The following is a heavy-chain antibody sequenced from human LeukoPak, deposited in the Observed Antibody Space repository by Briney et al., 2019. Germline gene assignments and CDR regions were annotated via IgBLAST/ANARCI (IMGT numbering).Heavy chain of an antibody. V-gene: IGHV1-2*02. CDR2: INPYSGGT. CDR1: GYTFTDYY. J-gene: IGHJ2*01. CDR3: ARVIAAAGAYWYFDL. D-gene: IGHD6-13*01. Sequence: GASVKVSCKASGYTFTDYYMHWVRQAPGQGLEWMGWINPYSGGTNYAQKFQGRVTMTRDTSIGTAYMELSRLRSDDTAVYYCARVIAAAGAYWYFDLWGRGTLVTVSS.